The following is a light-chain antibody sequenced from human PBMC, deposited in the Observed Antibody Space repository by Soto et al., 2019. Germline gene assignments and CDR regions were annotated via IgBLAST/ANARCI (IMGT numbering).Light chain of an antibody. V-gene: IGLV1-40*01. J-gene: IGLJ3*02. Sequence: QSVLTQPPSVSGAPGQRVTISCTGSSSNIGAGYDVHWYQQLPGTAPKLLIQGNDNRPSGVPDRFSGSKSGTSASLAITGLQAEDEAEYYCQSYDSSLSVVFGGGTKVTVL. CDR3: QSYDSSLSVV. CDR2: GND. CDR1: SSNIGAGYD.